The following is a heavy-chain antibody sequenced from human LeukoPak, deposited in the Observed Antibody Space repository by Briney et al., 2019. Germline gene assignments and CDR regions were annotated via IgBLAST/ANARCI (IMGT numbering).Heavy chain of an antibody. CDR1: GGSFSGYY. D-gene: IGHD5-18*01. Sequence: PSETLSLTCAVYGGSFSGYYWSWIRQPPGKGLEWIGEINHSGSTNYNPSLKSRVTISVDTSKNQFSLKLSSVTAADTAVYYCARGLRGYSCGQGGYWGQGTLVTVSS. CDR3: ARGLRGYSCGQGGY. V-gene: IGHV4-34*01. CDR2: INHSGST. J-gene: IGHJ4*02.